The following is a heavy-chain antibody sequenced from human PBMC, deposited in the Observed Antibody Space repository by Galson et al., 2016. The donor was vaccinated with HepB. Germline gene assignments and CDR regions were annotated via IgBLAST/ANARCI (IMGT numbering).Heavy chain of an antibody. J-gene: IGHJ1*01. CDR2: IYWDGDK. Sequence: PALVKPTQTLTLTCTLSGFTPNTRGVGVGWIRQPPGKALEWLGIIYWDGDKRYKTSLQSRLTIIKDTSKNQGLLTLTNIDRVDTATYFCEHSGPATRPGGGSFFDVWGQGTLVTVSS. CDR1: GFTPNTRGVG. CDR3: EHSGPATRPGGGSFFDV. D-gene: IGHD3-9*01. V-gene: IGHV2-5*02.